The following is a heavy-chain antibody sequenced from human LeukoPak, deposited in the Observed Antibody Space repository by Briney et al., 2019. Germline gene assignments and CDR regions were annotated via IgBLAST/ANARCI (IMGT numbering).Heavy chain of an antibody. D-gene: IGHD4-11*01. J-gene: IGHJ3*02. V-gene: IGHV4-59*01. CDR2: IYYSGST. CDR1: GGSISSYY. CDR3: ARPRYSNYFTSNAFDI. Sequence: PSETLYLTCTVSGGSISSYYWSWIRQPPGKGLEWIGYIYYSGSTNYNPSLKSRVTISVDTSKNQFSLRLSSVTAADTAVYYCARPRYSNYFTSNAFDIWGQGTMVIVSS.